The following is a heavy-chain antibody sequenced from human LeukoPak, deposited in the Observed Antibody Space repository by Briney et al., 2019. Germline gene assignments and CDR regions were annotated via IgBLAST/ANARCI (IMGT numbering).Heavy chain of an antibody. J-gene: IGHJ5*02. D-gene: IGHD2-21*02. Sequence: SVKVSCKASGYTFTSYGISWVRQAPGQGLEWMGRIIPILGIANYAQKFQGRVTITADKSTSTAYMELSSLRSEDTAVYYCARGGVTLNWFDPWGQGTLVTVSS. CDR3: ARGGVTLNWFDP. V-gene: IGHV1-69*04. CDR1: GYTFTSYG. CDR2: IIPILGIA.